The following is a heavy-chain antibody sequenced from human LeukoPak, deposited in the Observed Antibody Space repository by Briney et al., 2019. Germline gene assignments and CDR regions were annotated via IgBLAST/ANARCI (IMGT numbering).Heavy chain of an antibody. D-gene: IGHD6-19*01. CDR1: GFTFDVYT. J-gene: IGHJ4*02. V-gene: IGHV3-9*03. CDR3: AKDKYSSGWYYFDY. CDR2: ISWNSGSI. Sequence: GGSLRLSCAASGFTFDVYTMHWVRQAPGKGLEWVSGISWNSGSIGYADSVKGRFTISRDNAKNSLYLQMNSLRAEDMALYYCAKDKYSSGWYYFDYWGQGTLVTVSS.